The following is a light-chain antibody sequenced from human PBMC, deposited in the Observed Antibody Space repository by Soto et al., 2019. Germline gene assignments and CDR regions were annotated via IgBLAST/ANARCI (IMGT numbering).Light chain of an antibody. CDR3: QQYNNWPPYT. CDR1: QSVSSN. CDR2: GAS. Sequence: EIVMTQSPATLSVSPGESATLSCRASQSVSSNLAWYQQKPGQAPRLLIYGASTRATGIPARFSGSRSGTEFTLTISSLQSEDCAVYYCQQYNNWPPYTFGQGTKLEIK. V-gene: IGKV3-15*01. J-gene: IGKJ2*01.